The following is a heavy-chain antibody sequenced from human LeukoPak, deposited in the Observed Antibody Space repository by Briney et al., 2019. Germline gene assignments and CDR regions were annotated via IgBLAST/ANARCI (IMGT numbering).Heavy chain of an antibody. D-gene: IGHD4-23*01. V-gene: IGHV4-39*07. Sequence: SETLSLTCNVSGGSLRSSTFYWAWIRQPPGKGLEWIGEINHSGTTNYNPSLKSRVTISVDTSKNQFSLKLSSVTAADTAVYYCARGVRGYGGNLWGQGTLVTVSS. CDR1: GGSLRSSTFY. CDR2: INHSGTT. CDR3: ARGVRGYGGNL. J-gene: IGHJ5*02.